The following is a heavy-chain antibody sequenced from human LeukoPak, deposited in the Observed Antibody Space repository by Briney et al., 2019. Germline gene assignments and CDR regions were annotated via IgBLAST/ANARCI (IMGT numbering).Heavy chain of an antibody. CDR3: ARDDPMVRGVIFDY. CDR2: IYSISSI. V-gene: IGHV3-66*01. Sequence: GGSLRLSCAASGFTVSSNYMSWVRQAPGKGLEWVSVIYSISSIYSADSVKGRFTISRDNSKNILYLQMISLRAEDTAVYYCARDDPMVRGVIFDYWGQGTLVTVSS. CDR1: GFTVSSNY. D-gene: IGHD3-10*01. J-gene: IGHJ4*02.